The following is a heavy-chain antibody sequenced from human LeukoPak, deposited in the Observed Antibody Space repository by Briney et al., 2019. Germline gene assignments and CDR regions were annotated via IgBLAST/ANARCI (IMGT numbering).Heavy chain of an antibody. J-gene: IGHJ4*02. CDR3: ARDRYVGATTAGDSDS. D-gene: IGHD1-26*01. CDR2: ISYDGSNI. Sequence: GGSLRLSCAASGFTFSSYAMHWVRQAPGKGLEWVAVISYDGSNIYYADSVKGRFTISRDNSKNTLYLQVNSLRAEDTAVYYCARDRYVGATTAGDSDSWGQGTLVTVSS. V-gene: IGHV3-30*04. CDR1: GFTFSSYA.